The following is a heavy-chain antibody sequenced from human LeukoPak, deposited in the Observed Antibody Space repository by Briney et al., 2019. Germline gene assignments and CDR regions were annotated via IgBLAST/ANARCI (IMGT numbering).Heavy chain of an antibody. D-gene: IGHD2-15*01. J-gene: IGHJ3*02. CDR3: ARGRYCSADICSGGDAFDI. CDR1: GGSINNYY. V-gene: IGHV4-4*07. CDR2: IYTRGST. Sequence: SETLSLTCTVSGGSINNYYWSWIQQPAGKGLEWIGRIYTRGSTNYNPSLKSRVTMSVDTSKNQFSLKLSSVTAADTAVYYCARGRYCSADICSGGDAFDIWGQGTMVSVSS.